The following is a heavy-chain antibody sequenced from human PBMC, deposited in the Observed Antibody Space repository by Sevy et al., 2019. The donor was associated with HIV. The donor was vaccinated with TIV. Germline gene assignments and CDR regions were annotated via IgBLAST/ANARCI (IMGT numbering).Heavy chain of an antibody. J-gene: IGHJ4*02. Sequence: GGSLRLSCAGSGFTFGNYAMYWVRQSPGKGLEWVSGISWNSGSMGYADAVEGRFTISRDNAKNSLKLEMNSLRPEDMALYCCAKGVSGGNSGADFDHWGQGTRVTVSS. CDR1: GFTFGNYA. CDR3: AKGVSGGNSGADFDH. D-gene: IGHD2-15*01. CDR2: ISWNSGSM. V-gene: IGHV3-9*03.